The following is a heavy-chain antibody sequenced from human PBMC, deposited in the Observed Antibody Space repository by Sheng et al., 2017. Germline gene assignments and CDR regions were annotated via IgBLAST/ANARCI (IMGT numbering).Heavy chain of an antibody. J-gene: IGHJ4*02. CDR1: GFTFSSYS. CDR2: ISSSSSYI. V-gene: IGHV3-21*01. Sequence: EVQLVESGGGLVKPGGSLRLSCAASGFTFSSYSMNWVRQAPGKGLEWVSSISSSSSYIYYADSVKGRFTISRDNAKNSLYLQMNSLRAEDTAVYYCARGRTISLFDYWGQGTLVTVSS. CDR3: ARGRTISLFDY.